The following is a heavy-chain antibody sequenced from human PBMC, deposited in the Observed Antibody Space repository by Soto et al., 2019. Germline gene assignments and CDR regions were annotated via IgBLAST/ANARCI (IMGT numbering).Heavy chain of an antibody. V-gene: IGHV3-48*01. J-gene: IGHJ4*02. CDR3: ARDIVVVPAAAGSDY. CDR1: GFTFSSYS. CDR2: ISSSSSTI. D-gene: IGHD2-2*01. Sequence: EVQLVESGGGLVQPGGSLRLSCAASGFTFSSYSMNWVRQAPGKGLEWVSYISSSSSTIYYADSVKGRFTISRDNAMXSLYLQRNSLRAEDTAVYYCARDIVVVPAAAGSDYWGQGTLVTVSS.